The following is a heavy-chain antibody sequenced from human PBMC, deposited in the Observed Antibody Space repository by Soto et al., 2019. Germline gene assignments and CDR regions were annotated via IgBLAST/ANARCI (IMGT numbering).Heavy chain of an antibody. J-gene: IGHJ6*02. D-gene: IGHD6-19*01. CDR3: ARVGYIAVAGTFYYYYDGMAV. CDR2: IYHSGST. CDR1: GGSISSSNW. Sequence: QVQLQESGPGLVKPSGTLSLTCAVSGGSISSSNWWSWVRQPPGKGLEWIGEIYHSGSTNYNPSRKSRVTISVDKCKKRFSLKLSSVTAAATAVYYCARVGYIAVAGTFYYYYDGMAVWGQGTTVTVSS. V-gene: IGHV4-4*02.